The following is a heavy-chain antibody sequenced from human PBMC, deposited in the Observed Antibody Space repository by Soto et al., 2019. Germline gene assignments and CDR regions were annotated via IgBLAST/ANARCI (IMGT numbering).Heavy chain of an antibody. Sequence: EVQLVESGGGLVQPGGSLRLSCAASGFTVSSNYMSWVRQAPGKGLEWVSVIYSGGSTYYADSVNGRFTISRDNSKNTLCLQMNSLRAEDTAVYYCARERGIAAAGDIDYCGQGTLVTVSS. CDR1: GFTVSSNY. CDR2: IYSGGST. CDR3: ARERGIAAAGDIDY. V-gene: IGHV3-66*01. J-gene: IGHJ4*02. D-gene: IGHD6-13*01.